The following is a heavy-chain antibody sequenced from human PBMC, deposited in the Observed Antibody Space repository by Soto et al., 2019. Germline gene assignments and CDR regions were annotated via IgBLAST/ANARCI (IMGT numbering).Heavy chain of an antibody. V-gene: IGHV3-15*01. J-gene: IGHJ4*02. CDR3: TTVGYYYGSRGYYQFDY. D-gene: IGHD3-22*01. CDR1: GFTFRNVW. CDR2: IKSKLDGGAT. Sequence: EVHLVESGGGLVKPGGSLRLSCVASGFTFRNVWMTWVRQAPGKGLEWVGRIKSKLDGGATDYAAPVDGRFTISRDDSKNTLYLEMNSLKTEDTAVYYCTTVGYYYGSRGYYQFDYWGQGTLVTVSS.